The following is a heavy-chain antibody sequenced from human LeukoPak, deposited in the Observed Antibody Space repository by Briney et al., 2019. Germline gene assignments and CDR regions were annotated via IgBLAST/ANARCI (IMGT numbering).Heavy chain of an antibody. CDR1: GFTFSSYS. J-gene: IGHJ3*02. CDR3: GRVGGRSKAAKGDAFDI. D-gene: IGHD6-6*01. Sequence: GGSLRLSCAASGFTFSSYSMNWVRQAPGKGLEWVSSISSGSTYMYYADSVRGRFTISRDNAKNSMYLQMNSLRAEDTAVYYCGRVGGRSKAAKGDAFDIWGQGTMVTVSS. V-gene: IGHV3-21*01. CDR2: ISSGSTYM.